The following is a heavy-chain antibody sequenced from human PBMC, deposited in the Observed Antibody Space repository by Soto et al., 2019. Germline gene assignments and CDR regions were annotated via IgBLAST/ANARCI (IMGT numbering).Heavy chain of an antibody. Sequence: PETLSLTCTVPGGSISSSSYYWGWIRQPPGKGLERIERIYYSGNTYYNPSLKSGVTISVDTSKNQFSLKLSSVTAADTNVYYCARWWKETAAFDYWGEGTLLTVSS. D-gene: IGHD5-18*01. CDR1: GGSISSSSYY. J-gene: IGHJ4*02. V-gene: IGHV4-39*07. CDR2: IYYSGNT. CDR3: ARWWKETAAFDY.